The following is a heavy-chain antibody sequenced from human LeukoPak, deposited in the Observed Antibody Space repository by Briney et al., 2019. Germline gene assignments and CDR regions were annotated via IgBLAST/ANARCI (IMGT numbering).Heavy chain of an antibody. V-gene: IGHV1-3*01. CDR2: INAGNGNT. CDR3: ARDLDSSREDV. Sequence: ASVKVSYKASGYTFTSYAMHWARQAPGQRLEWMGWINAGNGNTKYSQKFQGRVTITRDTSASTAYMELSSLRSEDTAVYYCARDLDSSREDVWGQGTTVTVSS. D-gene: IGHD3-22*01. CDR1: GYTFTSYA. J-gene: IGHJ6*02.